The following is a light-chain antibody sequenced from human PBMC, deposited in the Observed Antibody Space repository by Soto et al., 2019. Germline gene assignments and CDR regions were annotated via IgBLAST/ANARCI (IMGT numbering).Light chain of an antibody. J-gene: IGKJ2*01. CDR3: QQSYSTPYT. CDR1: QRIRNY. Sequence: DLQMTQSPSSLSASVRDRVTITCRASQRIRNYVNWYQQKPGKAPQFLIYVASTLQSGVPSRFSGSGSGTDFTLTISSLQPEDFATYYCQQSYSTPYTFGPGTKLEIK. CDR2: VAS. V-gene: IGKV1-39*01.